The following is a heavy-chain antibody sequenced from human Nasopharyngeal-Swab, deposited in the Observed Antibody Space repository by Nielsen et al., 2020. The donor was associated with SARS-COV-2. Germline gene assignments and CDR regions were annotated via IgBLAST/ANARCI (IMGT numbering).Heavy chain of an antibody. Sequence: GESLKISCAASGFTFSDYYMSWIRQAPGKGLEWVSYISSSGSTIYYADSVKGRFTISRDNAKNSLYLQMNSLRAEDTALYYCARGIRRPLEWLMTPDYYGMDVWGQGTTVTVSS. CDR3: ARGIRRPLEWLMTPDYYGMDV. D-gene: IGHD3-3*01. J-gene: IGHJ6*02. CDR2: ISSSGSTI. V-gene: IGHV3-11*04. CDR1: GFTFSDYY.